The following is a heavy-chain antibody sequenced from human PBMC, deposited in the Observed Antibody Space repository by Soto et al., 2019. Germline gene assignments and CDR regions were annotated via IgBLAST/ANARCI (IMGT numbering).Heavy chain of an antibody. D-gene: IGHD4-17*01. CDR1: GGSLSNFG. V-gene: IGHV1-69*12. J-gene: IGHJ6*02. CDR2: IIPVFGTP. CDR3: ARGDANKIVVTTYYARDV. Sequence: QVQLVQSGAEVKKPGSSVKVSCTASGGSLSNFGISWVRQAPGQGLEWMGAIIPVFGTPNYAQKFQDRVTINADESTTTVYMEVRSLTSEDTAVYYCARGDANKIVVTTYYARDVWGQGSMVTVSS.